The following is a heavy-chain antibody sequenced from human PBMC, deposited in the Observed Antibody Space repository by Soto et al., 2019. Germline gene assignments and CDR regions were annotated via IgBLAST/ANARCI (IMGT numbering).Heavy chain of an antibody. CDR1: GFTFSSYA. V-gene: IGHV3-23*01. D-gene: IGHD3-10*01. Sequence: GGSLRLSCAASGFTFSSYAMSWVRQAPGKGLEWVSAISGSGGSTYYADSVKGRFTISRDNSKNTLYLQMNSLRAEDTAVYYCAKDPHYGSGSYYNAPPHDYWGQGTLVTVSS. CDR3: AKDPHYGSGSYYNAPPHDY. J-gene: IGHJ4*02. CDR2: ISGSGGST.